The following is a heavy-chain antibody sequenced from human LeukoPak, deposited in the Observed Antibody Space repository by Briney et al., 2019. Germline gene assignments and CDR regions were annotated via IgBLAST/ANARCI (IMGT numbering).Heavy chain of an antibody. V-gene: IGHV4-59*08. CDR3: ARHIGGGIEDMDV. CDR2: IYVTGT. J-gene: IGHJ6*03. CDR1: GGSIGTYY. Sequence: SETLSLTCTVSGGSIGTYYWSWIRQSPGKGLEWIGYIYVTGTRYNPYLQSRVTISVDGSRNQFFLKMSSVTAADTAVYYCARHIGGGIEDMDVWGKGTKVIVSS. D-gene: IGHD3-16*02.